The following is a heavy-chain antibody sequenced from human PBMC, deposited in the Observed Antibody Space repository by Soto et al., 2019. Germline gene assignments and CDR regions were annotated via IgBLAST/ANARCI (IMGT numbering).Heavy chain of an antibody. V-gene: IGHV4-34*01. CDR3: ARRLDGSGSYSHWFDP. J-gene: IGHJ5*02. CDR2: INHSGST. CDR1: GGSFSGYY. D-gene: IGHD3-10*01. Sequence: PSETLSLTCAVYGGSFSGYYWSWIRQPPGKGLEWIGEINHSGSTNYNPSLKSRVTISVDTSKNQFSLKLSSVTAADTAVYYCARRLDGSGSYSHWFDPWGQGTLVTVSS.